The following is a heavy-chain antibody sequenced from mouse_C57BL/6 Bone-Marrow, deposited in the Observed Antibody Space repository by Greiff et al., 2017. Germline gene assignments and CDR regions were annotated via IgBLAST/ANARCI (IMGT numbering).Heavy chain of an antibody. CDR1: GFNIKDDY. J-gene: IGHJ2*01. CDR2: IDPENGDT. V-gene: IGHV14-4*01. Sequence: EVQLQQSGAQLVRPGASVKLSCTASGFNIKDDYMHWVKQRPEQGLEWIGWIDPENGDTEYASKFQGKATITADTSTNTAYLQLSSLTSADTAVYYCTTAVDYGGQGTTLTVSS. CDR3: TTAVDY.